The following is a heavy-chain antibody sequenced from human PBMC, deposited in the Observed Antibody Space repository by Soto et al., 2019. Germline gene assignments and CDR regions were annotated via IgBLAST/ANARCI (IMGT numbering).Heavy chain of an antibody. CDR1: GFTFSSYG. CDR3: ARGIAAAGPTHTDY. D-gene: IGHD6-13*01. CDR2: IWYDGSNK. J-gene: IGHJ4*02. Sequence: PGGSLRLSCAASGFTFSSYGMHWVRQAPGKGLEWVAVIWYDGSNKYYADSVKGRFTISRDNSKNTLYLQMNSLRAEDTAVYYCARGIAAAGPTHTDYSGQGTLVTVSS. V-gene: IGHV3-33*08.